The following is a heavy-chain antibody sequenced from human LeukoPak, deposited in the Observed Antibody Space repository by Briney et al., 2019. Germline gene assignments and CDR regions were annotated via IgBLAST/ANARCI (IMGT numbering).Heavy chain of an antibody. CDR3: ARSISSGWSLVSFDP. Sequence: SATLSLTCTVSGGSVSSSSYYWGWIRQPPGKGLEWIGSIYYSGSTYYNPSLRSRVTISVDTSKNQFSLKLSSVTAADTAVYYCARSISSGWSLVSFDPWGQGTLVTVSS. CDR2: IYYSGST. J-gene: IGHJ5*02. D-gene: IGHD6-19*01. V-gene: IGHV4-39*01. CDR1: GGSVSSSSYY.